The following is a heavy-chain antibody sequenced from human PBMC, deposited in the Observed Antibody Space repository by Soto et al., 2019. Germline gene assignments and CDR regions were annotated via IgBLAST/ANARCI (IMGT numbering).Heavy chain of an antibody. Sequence: SGGSLRLSCAASGFTFSSYAMHWVRQAPGKGLEWVAVIPYDGSNKYYADSVKGRFTISRGNSKNTLYLQMNSLRAEDTAVYYCARDRSTMVRGVIITPDYWGQGTLVTVSS. V-gene: IGHV3-30-3*01. J-gene: IGHJ4*02. CDR1: GFTFSSYA. D-gene: IGHD3-10*01. CDR3: ARDRSTMVRGVIITPDY. CDR2: IPYDGSNK.